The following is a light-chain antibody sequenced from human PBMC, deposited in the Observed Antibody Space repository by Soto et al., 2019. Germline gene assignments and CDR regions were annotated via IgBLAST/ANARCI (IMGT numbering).Light chain of an antibody. CDR3: QQTYSTPCT. CDR2: AAS. Sequence: DIQMTQSPSSLSASVGDRVTITCRATQSISNYLNWYQQKPGKAPKVLISAASSLQSGVPSRFSGSRSGTDFTLTISSLQPEDFATYYCQQTYSTPCTFGQGIKLEVK. V-gene: IGKV1-39*01. J-gene: IGKJ2*02. CDR1: QSISNY.